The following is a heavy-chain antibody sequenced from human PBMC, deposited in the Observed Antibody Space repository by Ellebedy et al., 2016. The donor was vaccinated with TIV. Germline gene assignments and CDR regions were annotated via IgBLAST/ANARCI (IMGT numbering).Heavy chain of an antibody. CDR3: ARSTTVTTASYEY. D-gene: IGHD4-17*01. CDR2: INHSGST. J-gene: IGHJ4*02. Sequence: MPSETLSLTCAVYGGSFSGYYWTWIRQPPGKGLEWIGEINHSGSTTYNPSLKSRVTISVDTSRNQFSLKLSSVTAADTAVYYCARSTTVTTASYEYWGQGTLVTVSS. V-gene: IGHV4-34*01. CDR1: GGSFSGYY.